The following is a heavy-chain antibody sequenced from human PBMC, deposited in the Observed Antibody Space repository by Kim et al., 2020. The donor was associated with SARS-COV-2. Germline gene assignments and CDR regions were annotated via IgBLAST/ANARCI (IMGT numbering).Heavy chain of an antibody. CDR3: ARGQYSYGYSYYFDY. J-gene: IGHJ4*02. D-gene: IGHD5-18*01. Sequence: PSRKSRVTISVDTTKNQFSLKLSSVTAADTAVYYCARGQYSYGYSYYFDYWGQGTLVTVSS. V-gene: IGHV4-59*09.